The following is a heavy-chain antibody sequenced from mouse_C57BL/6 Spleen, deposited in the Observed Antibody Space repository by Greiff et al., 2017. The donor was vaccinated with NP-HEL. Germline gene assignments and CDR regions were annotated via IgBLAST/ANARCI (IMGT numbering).Heavy chain of an antibody. CDR2: IDPSDSET. D-gene: IGHD1-1*01. J-gene: IGHJ3*01. Sequence: QVQLQQPGAELVRPGSSVKLSCKASGYTFTSYWMHWVKQRPIQGLEWIGNIDPSDSETHYNQKFKDKATLTVDKSSSTAYMQLSSLTSEDSAVYYCARGDYYGSSQFAYWGQGTLVTVSA. CDR3: ARGDYYGSSQFAY. V-gene: IGHV1-52*01. CDR1: GYTFTSYW.